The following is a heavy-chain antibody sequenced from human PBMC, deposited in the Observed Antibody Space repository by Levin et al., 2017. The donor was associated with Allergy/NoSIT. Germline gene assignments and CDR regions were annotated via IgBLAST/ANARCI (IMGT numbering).Heavy chain of an antibody. CDR2: IYTNGGT. CDR1: GGSIYGSY. Sequence: SQTLSLTCTVSGGSIYGSYWSWVRQPAGKGLEWIGLIYTNGGTNYNPSLTSRVTMSLDTSKNRFSLKLSSVTAADTAVYYCARGGGIYVDYWGQGTLVTVSS. D-gene: IGHD2/OR15-2a*01. CDR3: ARGGGIYVDY. V-gene: IGHV4-4*07. J-gene: IGHJ4*02.